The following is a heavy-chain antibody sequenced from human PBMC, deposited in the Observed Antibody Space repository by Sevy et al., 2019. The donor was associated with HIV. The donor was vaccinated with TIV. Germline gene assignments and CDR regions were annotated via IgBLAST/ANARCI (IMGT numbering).Heavy chain of an antibody. CDR1: GGSISSYY. J-gene: IGHJ4*02. CDR3: ARWRRRGPYYYDSSGFNYFDY. D-gene: IGHD3-22*01. Sequence: SETLSLTCTVSGGSISSYYWSWIRQPPGKGLEWIGYIYYSGSTNYKPSLKSRVTISVDTSKNQFSRKLSSVTAADTAVYYWARWRRRGPYYYDSSGFNYFDYWGQGTLVTVSS. V-gene: IGHV4-59*01. CDR2: IYYSGST.